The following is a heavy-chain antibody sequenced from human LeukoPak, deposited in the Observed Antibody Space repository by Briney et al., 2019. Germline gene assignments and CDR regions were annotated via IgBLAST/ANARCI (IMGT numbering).Heavy chain of an antibody. CDR1: GFTFSTYA. CDR3: AKDPVVGAPHVFDI. V-gene: IGHV3-23*01. CDR2: ISGGIMINT. J-gene: IGHJ3*02. D-gene: IGHD3-16*02. Sequence: GGPLRLSLEASGFTFSTYAMSWVGQAPGRGRNWVAAISGGIMINTYYTDSVKGRFTISRDNSKNTLYLQMNSLRDDDTAVYYCAKDPVVGAPHVFDIWGQGTMVTVSS.